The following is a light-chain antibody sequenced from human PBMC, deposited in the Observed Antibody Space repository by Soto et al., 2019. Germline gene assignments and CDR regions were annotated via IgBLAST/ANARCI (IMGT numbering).Light chain of an antibody. Sequence: EIVLTQSPGTLSLSPGERATLSCRASQSISSSFLGWYQQKPGQAPRLLIYGASSRATGIPDRFSGSGPGTVFTLTISRLEAEDYAVYYCQQYGSSPWTFGQGTKVEIK. CDR1: QSISSSF. V-gene: IGKV3-20*01. J-gene: IGKJ1*01. CDR3: QQYGSSPWT. CDR2: GAS.